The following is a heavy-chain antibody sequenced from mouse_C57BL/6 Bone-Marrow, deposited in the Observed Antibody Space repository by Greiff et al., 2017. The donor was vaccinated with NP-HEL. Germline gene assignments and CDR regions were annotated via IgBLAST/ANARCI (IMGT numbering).Heavy chain of an antibody. V-gene: IGHV6-3*01. Sequence: EVKLVESGGGLVQPGGSMKLSCVASGFTFSNYWMNWVRQSPEKGLEWVAQIRLKSDNYATHYAESVKGRFTISRDDSKSSVYLQMNNLRAEDTGIYYCTVRLLRYHWYFDVWGTGTTVTVSS. CDR2: IRLKSDNYAT. CDR3: TVRLLRYHWYFDV. D-gene: IGHD1-1*01. CDR1: GFTFSNYW. J-gene: IGHJ1*03.